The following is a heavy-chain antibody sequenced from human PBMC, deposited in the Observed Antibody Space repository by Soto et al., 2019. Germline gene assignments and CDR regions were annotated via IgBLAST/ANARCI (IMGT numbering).Heavy chain of an antibody. D-gene: IGHD4-4*01. V-gene: IGHV4-59*01. CDR1: GGSISSYY. Sequence: PSETLSLTCTASGGSISSYYWSWIRQPPGKGLEWIGYIYYSGSTNYNPSLKSRVTISVDTSKNQFSLKLSSVTAADTAVYYCARDRFNYRYYYGMDVWGQGTTVTVSS. CDR3: ARDRFNYRYYYGMDV. CDR2: IYYSGST. J-gene: IGHJ6*02.